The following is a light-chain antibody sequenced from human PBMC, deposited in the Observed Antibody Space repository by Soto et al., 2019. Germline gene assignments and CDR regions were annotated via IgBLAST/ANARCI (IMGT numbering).Light chain of an antibody. V-gene: IGKV3-15*01. J-gene: IGKJ1*01. Sequence: EIAMTQSAATLSVSPGERDNLXCRASQSVSNNLAWYQQIPGQAHRPLIYGASTRDTGITARFSGSGYGKEFNITISSLQSEDFAVYDCQQYNNWPTFGQGTKVDIK. CDR3: QQYNNWPT. CDR2: GAS. CDR1: QSVSNN.